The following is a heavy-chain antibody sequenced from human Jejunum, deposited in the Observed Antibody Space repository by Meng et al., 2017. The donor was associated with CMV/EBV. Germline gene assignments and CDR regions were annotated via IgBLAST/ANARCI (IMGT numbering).Heavy chain of an antibody. V-gene: IGHV3-23*03. Sequence: SGFSFPSYAMSWVRQAPGKGLEWVAIVYSGGTNTYYADSVKGRFTISRDNYRNTVYLQMNGLRDDDTAVYYCAGVDLPSTFSFSLWGQGARVTVSS. CDR3: AGVDLPSTFSFSL. D-gene: IGHD2/OR15-2a*01. CDR1: GFSFPSYA. J-gene: IGHJ4*02. CDR2: VYSGGTNT.